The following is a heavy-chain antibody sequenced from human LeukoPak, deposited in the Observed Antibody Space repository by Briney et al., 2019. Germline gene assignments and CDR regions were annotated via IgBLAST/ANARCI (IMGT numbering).Heavy chain of an antibody. D-gene: IGHD6-19*01. V-gene: IGHV4-59*08. Sequence: SETLSLTCTVSGXSISGYYWSWIRQPPGKGLEWIGYIYYSGSTNYNPSLKSRVTISVDTSKNQFSLKLSSVTAADTAVYYCARAGGWGAFDIWGQGTMVTVSS. CDR3: ARAGGWGAFDI. CDR1: GXSISGYY. J-gene: IGHJ3*02. CDR2: IYYSGST.